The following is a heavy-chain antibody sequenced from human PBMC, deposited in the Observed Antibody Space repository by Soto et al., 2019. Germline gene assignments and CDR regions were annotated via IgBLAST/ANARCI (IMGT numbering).Heavy chain of an antibody. CDR3: ARANDYGDYVDNIEEYYYYSGMGV. J-gene: IGHJ6*02. CDR1: GGPFSGYY. Sequence: LETPSLTCAVYGGPFSGYYWSWIRQPPEKGLEWIGEINHSGSTYYNPSLKSRVTISVDTSKNQFSLKLSSVTAADTAVYYCARANDYGDYVDNIEEYYYYSGMGVWGQGTTVTVSS. CDR2: INHSGST. V-gene: IGHV4-34*01. D-gene: IGHD4-17*01.